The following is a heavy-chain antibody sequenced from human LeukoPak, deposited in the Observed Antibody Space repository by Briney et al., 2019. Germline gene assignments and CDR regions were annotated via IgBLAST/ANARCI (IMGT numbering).Heavy chain of an antibody. CDR1: GGSISSGSYY. J-gene: IGHJ4*02. V-gene: IGHV4-39*07. D-gene: IGHD3-3*01. Sequence: PSETLSLTCTVSGGSISSGSYYWSWIRQPPGKGLEWIGSIYHSGSTYYNPSLKSRVTISVDTSKNQFSLKLGSVTAADTAVYYCARREYDFWSGQTYYFDYWGQGTLVTVSS. CDR2: IYHSGST. CDR3: ARREYDFWSGQTYYFDY.